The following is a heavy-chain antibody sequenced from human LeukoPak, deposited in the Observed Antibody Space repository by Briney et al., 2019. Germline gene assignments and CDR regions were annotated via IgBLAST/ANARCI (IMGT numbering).Heavy chain of an antibody. Sequence: GGSLRLSCAAAGFTFSSYAMHWVRQSPGKGLEWVAVISYDGSNKYYADSVKGRFTISRDNSKNTLYLQMNSLRAEDTAVYYCVAGADYYGSGGLNDYWGQGTLVTVSS. CDR3: VAGADYYGSGGLNDY. CDR2: ISYDGSNK. V-gene: IGHV3-30*04. CDR1: GFTFSSYA. J-gene: IGHJ4*02. D-gene: IGHD3-10*01.